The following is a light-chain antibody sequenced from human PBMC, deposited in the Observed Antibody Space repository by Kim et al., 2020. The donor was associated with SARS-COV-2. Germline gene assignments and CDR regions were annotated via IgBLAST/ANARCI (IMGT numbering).Light chain of an antibody. J-gene: IGLJ3*02. CDR3: QAWDSSTAWV. Sequence: VSPGQTASITCSGDELGGKYACWYQQKPGQSPVLVIYQDGKRPSGIPERFSGSNSGNTAALTISGTKAMDEADYYCQAWDSSTAWVFGGGTQLTVL. CDR2: QDG. CDR1: ELGGKY. V-gene: IGLV3-1*01.